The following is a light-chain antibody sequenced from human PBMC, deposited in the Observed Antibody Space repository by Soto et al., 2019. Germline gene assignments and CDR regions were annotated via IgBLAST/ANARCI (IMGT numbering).Light chain of an antibody. CDR1: QAISSY. CDR2: GAS. Sequence: DIQITQSPSFLSASVGDRVTITCRASQAISSYLAWYQQKPGKPPKLLIYGASTLESGVPSRFSGSGSGTEFTLTISSLQPDDFATYYCQHGTFGQGTKVDIK. J-gene: IGKJ1*01. CDR3: QHGT. V-gene: IGKV1-9*01.